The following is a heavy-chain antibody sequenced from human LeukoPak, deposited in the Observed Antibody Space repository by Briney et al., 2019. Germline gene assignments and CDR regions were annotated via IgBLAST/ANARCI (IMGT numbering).Heavy chain of an antibody. CDR3: ARAPYFDFWSGYPPDY. J-gene: IGHJ4*02. CDR1: GFTFRSYW. Sequence: GGSLRLSCAASGFTFRSYWMHWVRQAPGKGLVWVSRINSDGSTTNYADSVKGRFTISRDNAKNTLYLQMNSLRAEDTAVYYCARAPYFDFWSGYPPDYWGQGTLVTVSS. D-gene: IGHD3-3*01. V-gene: IGHV3-74*01. CDR2: INSDGSTT.